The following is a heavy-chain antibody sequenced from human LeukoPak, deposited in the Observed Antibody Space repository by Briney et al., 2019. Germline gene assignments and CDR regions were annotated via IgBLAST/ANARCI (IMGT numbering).Heavy chain of an antibody. CDR2: IYSGGST. V-gene: IGHV3-53*01. CDR1: GFTVSSNY. J-gene: IGHJ6*02. Sequence: GVSLRLSCAASGFTVSSNYMSWVRQAPGKGLEWVSVIYSGGSTYYADSVKGRFTISRDNSKNTLYLQMNSLRAEDTAVYYCARKGYYYGMDVWGQGTRSPSP. CDR3: ARKGYYYGMDV.